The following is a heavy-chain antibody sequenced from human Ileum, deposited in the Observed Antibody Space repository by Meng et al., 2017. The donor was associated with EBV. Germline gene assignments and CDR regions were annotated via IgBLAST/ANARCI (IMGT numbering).Heavy chain of an antibody. CDR1: GYTFTGYA. CDR3: ARDGGFSVGATKYGY. Sequence: QVPFWQSGATVKMPGASIKLSCKASGYTFTGYAIHWVRQAPGQRLKWMGWINPGSGNTKYSQKFQGRVTITRDTSATTVYMDLSSLRSEDTAVFYCARDGGFSVGATKYGYWGQGALVTVSS. D-gene: IGHD1-26*01. CDR2: INPGSGNT. J-gene: IGHJ4*02. V-gene: IGHV1-3*01.